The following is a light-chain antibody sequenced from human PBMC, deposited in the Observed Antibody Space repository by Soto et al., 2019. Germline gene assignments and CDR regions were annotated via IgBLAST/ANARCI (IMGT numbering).Light chain of an antibody. J-gene: IGLJ3*02. CDR2: DVS. CDR3: SSYTSNNTWV. CDR1: SSDVGGYDY. V-gene: IGLV2-14*01. Sequence: QSALTQPASVSGSPGQSSTISCTGTSSDVGGYDYVSWYQQHPGKAPKLMIYDVSNRPSGVSNRFSGSKSGNTASLTISGLQAEDEADYYCSSYTSNNTWVFGGGTKLTVL.